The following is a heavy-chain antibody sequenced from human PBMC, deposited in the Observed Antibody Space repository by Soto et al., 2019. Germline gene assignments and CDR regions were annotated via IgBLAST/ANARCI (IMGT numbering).Heavy chain of an antibody. CDR1: GFTFSDYY. CDR3: ARDLKVSDYYGSGSYYSYFDY. V-gene: IGHV3-11*01. J-gene: IGHJ4*02. Sequence: PGGSLRLSCAASGFTFSDYYMSWIRQAPGKGLEWVSYISSSGSTIYYADSVKGRFTISRDNAKNSLYLQMNSLRAEDTAVYYCARDLKVSDYYGSGSYYSYFDYWGQGTLVTVSS. CDR2: ISSSGSTI. D-gene: IGHD3-10*01.